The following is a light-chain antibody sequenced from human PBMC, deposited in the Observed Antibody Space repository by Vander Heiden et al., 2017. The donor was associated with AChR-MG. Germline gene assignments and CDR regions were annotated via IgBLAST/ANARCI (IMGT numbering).Light chain of an antibody. CDR2: DAS. J-gene: IGKJ5*01. CDR1: QSVSSY. Sequence: EIVLTQSPATLSLSPGERATLSCRASQSVSSYLAWDQQKPGQAPRLLIYDASNRATGIPDRFSGSGSGTDFTLTISSLEPEDFAGCDWQQDSTFGQGTRLEIK. V-gene: IGKV3-11*01. CDR3: QQDST.